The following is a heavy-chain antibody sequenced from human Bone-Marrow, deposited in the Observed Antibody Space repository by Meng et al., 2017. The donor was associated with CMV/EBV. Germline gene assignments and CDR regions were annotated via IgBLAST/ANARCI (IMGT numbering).Heavy chain of an antibody. V-gene: IGHV1-18*01. CDR3: ATGRTFTVLDS. J-gene: IGHJ4*02. CDR2: IGGDNGDA. Sequence: ASVKVSCKASGYSLRDYNVNWVRQAPAQGLEWVGWIGGDNGDAKYAHQFRDRLTLTADKSTNTAYMEMRPLTSDDSAVYYCATGRTFTVLDSWGQGTLVTVSS. CDR1: GYSLRDYN. D-gene: IGHD1-14*01.